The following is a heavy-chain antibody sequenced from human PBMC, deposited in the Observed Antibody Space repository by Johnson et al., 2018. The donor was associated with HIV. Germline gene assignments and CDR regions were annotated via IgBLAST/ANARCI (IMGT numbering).Heavy chain of an antibody. CDR3: AKGPGDALDI. CDR1: GFAFADYG. V-gene: IGHV3-43D*03. CDR2: IDWDGISA. J-gene: IGHJ3*02. Sequence: VQLVDSGGVVVWPGGSLRLSCAASGFAFADYGMHWVRQPPGKGLEWVSFIDWDGISASYADSVKGRFTISRYNNKNSLYLEMNSLRAEDTALYYCAKGPGDALDIWGQGTMVTVSS.